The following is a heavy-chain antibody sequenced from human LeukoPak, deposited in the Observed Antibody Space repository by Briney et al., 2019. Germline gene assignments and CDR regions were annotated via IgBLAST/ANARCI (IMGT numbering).Heavy chain of an antibody. D-gene: IGHD3-10*01. CDR2: ISSSSSYI. CDR1: GFTFSSYS. CDR3: ARDGVSNALLMVRGVIPSFDY. Sequence: GGSLRLSCAASGFTFSSYSMNWVRQAPGKGLEWVSSISSSSSYIYYADSVKGRFTISRDNAKNSLYLQMNSLRVEDTAVYYCARDGVSNALLMVRGVIPSFDYWAQGTLVTVS. J-gene: IGHJ4*02. V-gene: IGHV3-21*04.